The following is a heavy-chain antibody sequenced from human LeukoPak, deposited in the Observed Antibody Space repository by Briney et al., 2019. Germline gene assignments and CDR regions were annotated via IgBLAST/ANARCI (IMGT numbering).Heavy chain of an antibody. V-gene: IGHV3-23*01. CDR2: LSGSGYST. D-gene: IGHD1-26*01. Sequence: GGSLRLSCAASGFTFSSHALSWVRQAPGKGLEWVSSLSGSGYSTYYADSVKGRFTISRDNSKNTLYLQMNSLRAEDTAVYYCAKMRPGATHYWGQGTLVTVSS. J-gene: IGHJ4*02. CDR1: GFTFSSHA. CDR3: AKMRPGATHY.